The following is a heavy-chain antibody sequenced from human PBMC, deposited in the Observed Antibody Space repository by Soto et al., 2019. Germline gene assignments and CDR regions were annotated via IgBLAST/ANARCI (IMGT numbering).Heavy chain of an antibody. CDR2: VHSDGTTT. D-gene: IGHD3-10*01. Sequence: EVQLVESGGGLVQPGESLRLSCAASGFTFDYYWMHWVRQAPGKGLVWVSGVHSDGTTTTYADSVKGRFIISRDNARNTVSLLMISLRAEDTAILYCARGDGGGFDLWGHGTVVTVAS. CDR3: ARGDGGGFDL. CDR1: GFTFDYYW. J-gene: IGHJ3*01. V-gene: IGHV3-74*01.